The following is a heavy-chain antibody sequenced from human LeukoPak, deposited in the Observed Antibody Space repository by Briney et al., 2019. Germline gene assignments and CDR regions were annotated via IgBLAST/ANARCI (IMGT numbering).Heavy chain of an antibody. CDR3: AKDAKSGAMATYFDY. J-gene: IGHJ4*02. D-gene: IGHD5-18*01. CDR2: ISSSGSTI. CDR1: GFTFSSYE. V-gene: IGHV3-48*03. Sequence: GGSLRLSCAASGFTFSSYEMNWVRQAPGKGLEWVSYISSSGSTIYYADSVKGRFTISRDNAKNSLYLQMNSLRAEDTAVYYCAKDAKSGAMATYFDYWGQGTLVTVSS.